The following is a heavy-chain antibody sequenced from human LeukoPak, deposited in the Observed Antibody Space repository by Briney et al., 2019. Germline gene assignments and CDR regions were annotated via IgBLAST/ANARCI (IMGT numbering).Heavy chain of an antibody. J-gene: IGHJ2*01. Sequence: GGSLRLSCAASGFTFSSYNMNWVRQAPGKGLEWVSSISSSSSYIYYADSVKGRFSISRDNAKNSLYLQMNSLRAEDTAVYYCARTTENWYFDLWGRGTLVTVSS. CDR2: ISSSSSYI. D-gene: IGHD1-14*01. V-gene: IGHV3-21*01. CDR1: GFTFSSYN. CDR3: ARTTENWYFDL.